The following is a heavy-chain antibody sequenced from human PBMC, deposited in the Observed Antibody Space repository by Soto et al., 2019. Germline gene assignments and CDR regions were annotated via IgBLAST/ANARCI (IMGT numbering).Heavy chain of an antibody. J-gene: IGHJ6*02. CDR1: GFTFSSYE. CDR3: ARDRDELVGIFPYYYGMDV. CDR2: ISSSGRTT. D-gene: IGHD2-21*01. Sequence: EVRLVESGGGLVQPGGSLRLSCAASGFTFSSYEMNWVRQAPGKGLEWVSYISSSGRTTYYADSVKGRFTISRDNAKNSLSLQMNSLRADDTAVYYCARDRDELVGIFPYYYGMDVWGQGTTVTVSS. V-gene: IGHV3-48*03.